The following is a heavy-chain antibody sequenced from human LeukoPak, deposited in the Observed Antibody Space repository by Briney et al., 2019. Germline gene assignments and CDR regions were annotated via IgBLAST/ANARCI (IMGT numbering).Heavy chain of an antibody. V-gene: IGHV3-23*01. CDR3: AKDPSYCGGDCEDY. CDR2: ISGSGGGT. Sequence: GGSLRLSCAASGFTFSSYAMSWVRQAPGKGLEWVSAISGSGGGTYYADSVKGRFTISRDNSKNTLYLQMNSLRAEDTAVYYCAKDPSYCGGDCEDYWGQGTLVTVSS. J-gene: IGHJ4*02. CDR1: GFTFSSYA. D-gene: IGHD2-21*02.